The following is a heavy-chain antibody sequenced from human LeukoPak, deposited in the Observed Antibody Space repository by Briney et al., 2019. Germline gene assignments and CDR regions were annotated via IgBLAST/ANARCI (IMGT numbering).Heavy chain of an antibody. V-gene: IGHV1-18*01. Sequence: ASVKVSCKASGYTFDSYGISWVRQAPGQGLEWMGWITAYNGDTNYAQKFQGRVTMTTDAFTSTVYMELRSLRSDDTAVYYCARGGATTDLDYWGQGTLVTVSS. CDR1: GYTFDSYG. CDR2: ITAYNGDT. D-gene: IGHD1-26*01. CDR3: ARGGATTDLDY. J-gene: IGHJ4*02.